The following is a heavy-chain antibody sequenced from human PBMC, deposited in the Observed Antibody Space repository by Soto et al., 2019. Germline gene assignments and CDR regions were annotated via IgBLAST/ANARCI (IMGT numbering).Heavy chain of an antibody. J-gene: IGHJ6*02. D-gene: IGHD3-10*01. CDR1: GGSISSGGYS. Sequence: SETMSLTCAVSGGSISSGGYSWSWIRQPPGKGLEWIGYIYHSGSTYYNPSLKSRVTVSVPRSKNQFSLKLTSVPAADTAVYYCARAVSCYYYCSGSYWGYYYYYGMDVWGQGTTVTVSS. V-gene: IGHV4-30-2*01. CDR2: IYHSGST. CDR3: ARAVSCYYYCSGSYWGYYYYYGMDV.